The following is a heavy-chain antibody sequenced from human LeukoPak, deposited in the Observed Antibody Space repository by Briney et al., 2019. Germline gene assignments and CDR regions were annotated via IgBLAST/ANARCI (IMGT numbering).Heavy chain of an antibody. Sequence: SETLSLTCAVSGYSISSGYCWGWIRQPPGKGLEWIGSIYHSGSTYYNPSLKSRVTISVDTSKNQFSLKLSSVTAADTAVYYCARHVATMGLEDFDYWGQGTLVTVSS. J-gene: IGHJ4*02. CDR2: IYHSGST. CDR1: GYSISSGYC. D-gene: IGHD5-24*01. V-gene: IGHV4-38-2*01. CDR3: ARHVATMGLEDFDY.